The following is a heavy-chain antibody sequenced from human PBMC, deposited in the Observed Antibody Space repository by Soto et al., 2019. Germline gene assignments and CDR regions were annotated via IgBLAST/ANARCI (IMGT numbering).Heavy chain of an antibody. CDR3: ARGQWGAFDL. CDR1: GFTFSYYW. J-gene: IGHJ3*01. CDR2: IHSDGSST. D-gene: IGHD1-26*01. Sequence: DVQLVESGGGSVQPGGSLSLSCAATGFTFSYYWMHWVRQAPGKGLVWVSRIHSDGSSTTDADSVKGRFTISRDNAKYTLYLQMNSLRAEDTAVYYCARGQWGAFDLWGQGTMVTVAS. V-gene: IGHV3-74*01.